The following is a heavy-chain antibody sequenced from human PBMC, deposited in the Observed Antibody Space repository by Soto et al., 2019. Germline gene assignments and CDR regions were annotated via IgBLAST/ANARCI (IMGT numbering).Heavy chain of an antibody. D-gene: IGHD3-22*01. J-gene: IGHJ5*02. CDR2: IYHTGKA. Sequence: QLQLQESGPGQVKSSETLSLTCSVSGDSISNSRFYWAWIRQPPGEGLEWIGSIYHTGKAYYNLSLKSRVTISVHTSKNHFSLKLTSVTSADAALYYCARDFFDSSDYTTNWSDPWGQGTLVTVSS. CDR3: ARDFFDSSDYTTNWSDP. V-gene: IGHV4-39*02. CDR1: GDSISNSRFY.